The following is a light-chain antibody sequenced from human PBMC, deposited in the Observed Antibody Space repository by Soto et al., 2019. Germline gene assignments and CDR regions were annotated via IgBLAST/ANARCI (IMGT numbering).Light chain of an antibody. CDR1: SSDVGGYNY. CDR2: DVT. V-gene: IGLV2-14*03. Sequence: QSALTQPASVSGSPGQSITISCTGTSSDVGGYNYVSWYQHHPGKAPKLIIYDVTDRPSGVSNRFSGSKSGNTASLTISGLQAEDEADYYYSSYTSISTLDVVFGGGTQLTVL. J-gene: IGLJ2*01. CDR3: SSYTSISTLDVV.